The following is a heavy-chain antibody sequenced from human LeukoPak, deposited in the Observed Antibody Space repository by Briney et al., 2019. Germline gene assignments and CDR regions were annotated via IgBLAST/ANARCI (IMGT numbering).Heavy chain of an antibody. CDR1: GFTFSDSA. CDR3: AKRVRPNAGLFHY. V-gene: IGHV3-23*01. Sequence: PGGSLRLSCAGSGFTFSDSAMSWVRQAPGRGLEWVSGISGSGEKTYYADSVKDRFTISRDNSRNTLRLQMNSLRDEDTAVYYCAKRVRPNAGLFHYWGQGTLASVSS. J-gene: IGHJ4*02. D-gene: IGHD3-10*01. CDR2: ISGSGEKT.